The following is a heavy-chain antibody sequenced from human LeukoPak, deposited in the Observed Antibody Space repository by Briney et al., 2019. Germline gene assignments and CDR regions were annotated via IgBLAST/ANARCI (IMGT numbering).Heavy chain of an antibody. Sequence: GGSLRLSCAASGFTFSSYAMHWVRQAPGKGLEWVAVISYDGSNKYYADSVKGRFTISRDNSKNTLYLQMNSLRAEDTAVYYCAKDFWSLGYCSGGSCYPTPLFDPWGQGTLVTVSS. D-gene: IGHD2-15*01. J-gene: IGHJ5*02. V-gene: IGHV3-30*04. CDR2: ISYDGSNK. CDR3: AKDFWSLGYCSGGSCYPTPLFDP. CDR1: GFTFSSYA.